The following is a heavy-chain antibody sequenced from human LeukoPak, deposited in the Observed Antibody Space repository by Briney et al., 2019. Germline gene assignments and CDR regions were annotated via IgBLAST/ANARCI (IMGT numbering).Heavy chain of an antibody. CDR2: IKQDGSEK. D-gene: IGHD3-10*01. V-gene: IGHV3-7*01. CDR3: ARDYVSGSFGP. J-gene: IGHJ5*02. Sequence: PGGSLRLSCAASGFTFSSYWMSWVRQAPGKGLGWVANIKQDGSEKYYVDSVKGRFTISRDNAKNSLYLQMNSLRAEDTAVYYCARDYVSGSFGPWGQGTLVTVSS. CDR1: GFTFSSYW.